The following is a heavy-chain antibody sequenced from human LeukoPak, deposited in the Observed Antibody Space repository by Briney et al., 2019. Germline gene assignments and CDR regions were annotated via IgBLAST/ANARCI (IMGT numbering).Heavy chain of an antibody. CDR1: GFTFSSYA. V-gene: IGHV3-30-3*01. CDR2: ISYDGSNK. Sequence: AGGSLRLSCAASGFTFSSYAMHWVRQAPGKGLEWVAVISYDGSNKYYADSVKGRFTISRDNSKNTLYLQMNSLRAEDTAVYYCASNGKLLWFGEAYAFDIWGQGTMVTVSS. D-gene: IGHD3-10*01. J-gene: IGHJ3*02. CDR3: ASNGKLLWFGEAYAFDI.